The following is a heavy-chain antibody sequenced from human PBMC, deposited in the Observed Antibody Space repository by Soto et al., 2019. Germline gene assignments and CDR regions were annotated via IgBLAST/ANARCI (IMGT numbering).Heavy chain of an antibody. V-gene: IGHV4-59*08. CDR1: GGSISSYY. D-gene: IGHD3-3*01. Sequence: SETLSLTCTVSGGSISSYYWSWIRQPPGKGLEWIGYIYYSGSTNYNPSLKSRVTISVDTSKNQFSLKLSSVTAADTAVYYCARQGFGVVNWFDPWGLGTLVTVSS. CDR2: IYYSGST. J-gene: IGHJ5*02. CDR3: ARQGFGVVNWFDP.